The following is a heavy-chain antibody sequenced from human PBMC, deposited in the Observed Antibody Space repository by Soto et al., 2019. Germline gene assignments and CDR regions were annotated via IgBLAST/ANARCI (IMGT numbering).Heavy chain of an antibody. CDR2: IFHSGST. D-gene: IGHD5-18*01. CDR1: GGSISGYY. CDR3: AKVRGYASGWRYFAY. Sequence: SETLSLTCGGSGGSISGYYWSWIRQAPGKGLQWIGYIFHSGSTSYNPSLRSRVTIAVDTSKNQFSLKVNSVTAADTAVYYCAKVRGYASGWRYFAYWGQGTLVTVSS. J-gene: IGHJ4*02. V-gene: IGHV4-59*01.